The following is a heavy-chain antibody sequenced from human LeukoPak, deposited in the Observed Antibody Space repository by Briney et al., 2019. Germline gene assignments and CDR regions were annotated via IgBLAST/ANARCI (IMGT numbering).Heavy chain of an antibody. D-gene: IGHD2-8*01. J-gene: IGHJ4*02. CDR2: ISDSGDYT. V-gene: IGHV3-23*01. Sequence: PGGSLRLSYAGSVFTFSSYAMRWVRQAPGQGLEWVSVISDSGDYTSYADSVRGRFTISRDNSRNTLYLQMISLRPEDTAVYYCAKDTSIGKYCSNGVCCPFDYWGQGTLVSVSS. CDR3: AKDTSIGKYCSNGVCCPFDY. CDR1: VFTFSSYA.